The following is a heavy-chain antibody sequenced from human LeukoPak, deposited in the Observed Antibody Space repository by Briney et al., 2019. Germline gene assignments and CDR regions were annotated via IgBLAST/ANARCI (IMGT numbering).Heavy chain of an antibody. CDR1: GYTFTSYG. CDR2: IGPYNGNT. J-gene: IGHJ4*02. Sequence: ASVKVSCKASGYTFTSYGISWVRQAPGQGLEWMGWIGPYNGNTNYAQKFQGRVTMTRDTSISTAYMELSRLRSDDTGVYYCARVCTRKATFRVYWGQRTLVTVSS. CDR3: ARVCTRKATFRVY. V-gene: IGHV1-18*01. D-gene: IGHD1-26*01.